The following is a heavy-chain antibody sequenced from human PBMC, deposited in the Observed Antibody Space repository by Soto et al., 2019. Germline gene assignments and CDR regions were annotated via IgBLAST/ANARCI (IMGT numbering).Heavy chain of an antibody. CDR3: ARHGTTVTTGHYYGMDV. J-gene: IGHJ6*02. CDR2: IYPGDSDT. Sequence: PGESLKISCKGSGYSFTSYWIGWVRQMPGKGLEWMGIIYPGDSDTRYSPSFQGQVTISADKYISTAYLQWSSLKASDTAMYYCARHGTTVTTGHYYGMDVWGQGTTVTVSS. D-gene: IGHD4-4*01. V-gene: IGHV5-51*01. CDR1: GYSFTSYW.